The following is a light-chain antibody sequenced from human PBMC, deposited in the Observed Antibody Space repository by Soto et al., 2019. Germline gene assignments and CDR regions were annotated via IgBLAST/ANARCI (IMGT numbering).Light chain of an antibody. CDR3: QQHNSYSYT. V-gene: IGKV1-5*03. CDR1: QSISSW. CDR2: RAS. J-gene: IGKJ5*01. Sequence: QSPSTLSASVGDRVTIACRAGQSISSWLAWYRQKPGGAPKLVIYRASSLESGVPSRFIGSGSWTEFTLTITSLQPDDFATYYCQQHNSYSYTFGQGTRLEIK.